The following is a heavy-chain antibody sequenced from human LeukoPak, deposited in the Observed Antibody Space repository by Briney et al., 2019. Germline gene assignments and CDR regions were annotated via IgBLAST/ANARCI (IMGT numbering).Heavy chain of an antibody. D-gene: IGHD3-22*01. CDR1: GFTFSNHG. J-gene: IGHJ4*02. CDR2: IRSDGTNK. V-gene: IGHV3-30*02. CDR3: AKAALYYDSSGYDS. Sequence: PGGSLRLSCAASGFTFSNHGIHWVRQAPGKGLEWVAFIRSDGTNKYYVDSVKGRFTISRDNSKNTLYLQMNSLRAEDTAVYFCAKAALYYDSSGYDSWGQGTLVTVSS.